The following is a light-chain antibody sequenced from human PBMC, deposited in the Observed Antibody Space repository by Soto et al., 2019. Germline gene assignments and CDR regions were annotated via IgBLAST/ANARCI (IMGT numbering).Light chain of an antibody. J-gene: IGLJ2*01. CDR2: GNS. CDR3: QSYDSSRSVV. Sequence: QSVLTQPPSVSGAPGQRVTISCTGSSSNIGAGYDVHWYQQLPGTAPKILIYGNSNRPSGVPDRFSGSKSGTSASLAITGLQAEDEAEYYCQSYDSSRSVVFGGGTKLTVL. CDR1: SSNIGAGYD. V-gene: IGLV1-40*01.